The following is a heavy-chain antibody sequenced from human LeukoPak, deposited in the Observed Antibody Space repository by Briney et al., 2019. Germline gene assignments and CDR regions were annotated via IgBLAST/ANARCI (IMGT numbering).Heavy chain of an antibody. J-gene: IGHJ4*02. V-gene: IGHV3-23*01. CDR3: AKDLTLYGDFPYFDY. CDR2: IIRSGGT. Sequence: GGSLRLSCAASGFTFNNYAMCWVRQAPGKGLEWVSAIIRSGGTYYADSVEGRFTISRDNTKNTLYLEMNSLRAEDTAVYYCAKDLTLYGDFPYFDYWGRGTLVTVSS. D-gene: IGHD2-21*01. CDR1: GFTFNNYA.